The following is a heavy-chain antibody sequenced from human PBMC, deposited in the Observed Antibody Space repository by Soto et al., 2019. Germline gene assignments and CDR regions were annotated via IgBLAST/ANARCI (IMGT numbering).Heavy chain of an antibody. CDR3: AKNGQPPYYYYGMDV. Sequence: QGQLVQSGPEAKKPGASVTVSCKASGYTFSRYGISWVRQAPGQGLDWMGWISGYNGDTKYAQKVQGRVTMTRDTSTYTAYMELRSLTSDDTAIYYCAKNGQPPYYYYGMDVWGQGTTVTVSS. CDR1: GYTFSRYG. D-gene: IGHD2-8*01. V-gene: IGHV1-18*01. J-gene: IGHJ6*02. CDR2: ISGYNGDT.